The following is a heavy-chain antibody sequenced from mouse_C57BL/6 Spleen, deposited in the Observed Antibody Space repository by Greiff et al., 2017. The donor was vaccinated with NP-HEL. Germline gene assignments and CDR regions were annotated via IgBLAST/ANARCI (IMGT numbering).Heavy chain of an antibody. Sequence: QVQLQQPGAELVMPGASVKLSCKASGYTFTSYWMHWVKQRPGQGLEWIGEIDPSDSYTNYNQKFKGKSTLTVDKSSSTAYMRLSSLTSEDSAVDYCGRSVDGYAMDYWGQGTSVTVSS. CDR3: GRSVDGYAMDY. V-gene: IGHV1-69*01. CDR1: GYTFTSYW. CDR2: IDPSDSYT. D-gene: IGHD1-1*02. J-gene: IGHJ4*01.